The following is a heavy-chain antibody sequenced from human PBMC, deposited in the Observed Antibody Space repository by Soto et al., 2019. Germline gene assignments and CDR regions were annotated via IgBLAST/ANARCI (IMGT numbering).Heavy chain of an antibody. CDR2: IIPIFGTA. V-gene: IGHV1-69*06. Sequence: QVQLVQSGAEVKKPGSSVKVSCKASGGTFSSYAISWVRQAPGQGLEWMGGIIPIFGTANYAQKFRGRFTITADKSTSTAYMELSILRSEDTAVYYCAKGPIQLSHTGFEPWGQGTLVTVS. J-gene: IGHJ5*02. CDR1: GGTFSSYA. D-gene: IGHD5-18*01. CDR3: AKGPIQLSHTGFEP.